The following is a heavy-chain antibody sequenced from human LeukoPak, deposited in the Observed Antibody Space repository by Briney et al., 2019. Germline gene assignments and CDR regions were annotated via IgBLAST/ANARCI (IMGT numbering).Heavy chain of an antibody. V-gene: IGHV3-53*01. Sequence: GGSLRLSCAASGFIVSSNYMSWVRQAPGKGLEWVSVIYTGGSTYYADSVKGRFTISRDNSKNTLYLQMNSLRAEDTGVYYCARSSYSSSSSVWGQGTMVTVSS. CDR2: IYTGGST. J-gene: IGHJ3*01. CDR1: GFIVSSNY. D-gene: IGHD6-6*01. CDR3: ARSSYSSSSSV.